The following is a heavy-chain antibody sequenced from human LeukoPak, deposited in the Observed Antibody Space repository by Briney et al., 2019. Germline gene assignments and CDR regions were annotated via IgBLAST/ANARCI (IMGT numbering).Heavy chain of an antibody. V-gene: IGHV4-31*03. CDR2: IYYRGRT. J-gene: IGHJ3*02. D-gene: IGHD3-22*01. Sequence: MSSQTLSLTCTVSGGSIVNGDFYWSWIRQHPGKGLEWIGYIYYRGRTYYNPSFQNRITMAIDTSKNQFSLKLTSVTAADTAVYYCARDLLYDSSRAFDIWGQGTMVTVSS. CDR3: ARDLLYDSSRAFDI. CDR1: GGSIVNGDFY.